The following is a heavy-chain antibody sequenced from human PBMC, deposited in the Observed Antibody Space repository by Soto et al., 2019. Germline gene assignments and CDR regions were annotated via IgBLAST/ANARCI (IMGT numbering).Heavy chain of an antibody. J-gene: IGHJ6*02. CDR2: ISSTDNTR. Sequence: PGGSLRLSCEASGFIFRTYEMSWVRQPPGKGLEWVSYISSTDNTRYYAAPVKGRFTISRDDSKNTLYLQMNSLKTEDTAVYYCTTDHYYDSSGYAYYYYGMGVWGQGTTVTVSS. CDR3: TTDHYYDSSGYAYYYYGMGV. V-gene: IGHV3-15*01. CDR1: GFIFRTYE. D-gene: IGHD3-22*01.